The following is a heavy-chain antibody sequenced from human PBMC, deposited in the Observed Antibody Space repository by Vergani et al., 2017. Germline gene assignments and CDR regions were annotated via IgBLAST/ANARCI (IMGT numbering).Heavy chain of an antibody. CDR2: ISSGSSYL. J-gene: IGHJ4*02. V-gene: IGHV3-21*06. Sequence: EVQLVESGGGLVKPGGSLRLSCAASGFTFSDYNINWVRQAPGKGLEWVSSISSGSSYLHYADSVKGRFSVSRDNARNSVYLQMNSLRVEDTAVYYCASNLYCSGATCYARSIDYWGQGTLVTVSS. CDR3: ASNLYCSGATCYARSIDY. CDR1: GFTFSDYN. D-gene: IGHD2-15*01.